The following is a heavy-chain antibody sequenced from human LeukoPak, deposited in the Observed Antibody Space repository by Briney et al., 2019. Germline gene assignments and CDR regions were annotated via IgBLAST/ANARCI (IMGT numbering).Heavy chain of an antibody. CDR3: ARVSSGSYLDV. J-gene: IGHJ6*03. V-gene: IGHV3-48*01. D-gene: IGHD1-26*01. CDR1: GFTFSSYS. CDR2: ISSSSSTI. Sequence: GGSLRLSCAASGFTFSSYSMNWVRQAPGKGLEWVSYISSSSSTIYCADSVKGRFTISRDNAKNSLYLQMNSLRAEDTAVYYCARVSSGSYLDVWGKGTTVTVSS.